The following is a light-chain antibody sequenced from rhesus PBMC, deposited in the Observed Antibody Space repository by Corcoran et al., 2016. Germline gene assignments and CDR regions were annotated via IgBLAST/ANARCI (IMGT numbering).Light chain of an antibody. CDR1: QGISSW. CDR3: QQYSSRPFT. J-gene: IGKJ3*01. V-gene: IGKV1-22*01. CDR2: KAS. Sequence: DIQMTQSPSSLSASVGDTVTITCRASQGISSWLAWYQQKPGKAPTHLIYKASSLQRGVPSRFSGSGSGTDFTLTSSSLQSEDFATYYCQQYSSRPFTFGPGTKLDIK.